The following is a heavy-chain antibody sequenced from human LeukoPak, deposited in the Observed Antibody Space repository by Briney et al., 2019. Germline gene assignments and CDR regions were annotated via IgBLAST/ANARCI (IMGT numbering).Heavy chain of an antibody. V-gene: IGHV3-33*06. CDR3: AKDGDTAMVFDY. CDR2: IWYDGSNK. D-gene: IGHD5-18*01. Sequence: GGSLRLSCAASGFTFSSYGMHWVRQAPGKGLEWVAVIWYDGSNKYYADSVKGRFTISRDNSKNTLYLQVNSLRAEDTAVYYCAKDGDTAMVFDYWGQGTLVTVSS. J-gene: IGHJ4*02. CDR1: GFTFSSYG.